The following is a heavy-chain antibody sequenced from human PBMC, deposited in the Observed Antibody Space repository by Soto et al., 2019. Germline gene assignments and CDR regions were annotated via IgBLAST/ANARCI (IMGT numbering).Heavy chain of an antibody. CDR3: AKEPGFYDLLTGYYRHTFDI. CDR1: GFTFGSYG. J-gene: IGHJ3*02. D-gene: IGHD3-9*01. V-gene: IGHV3-30*18. CDR2: ISNDGSNK. Sequence: GGSLRLSCVVSGFTFGSYGMHWVRQAPGKGLEWVTLISNDGSNKDYADSVKGRFTISRDNSKNTLYLQMNSLRADDTAVYFCAKEPGFYDLLTGYYRHTFDIWGQGTMVTVSS.